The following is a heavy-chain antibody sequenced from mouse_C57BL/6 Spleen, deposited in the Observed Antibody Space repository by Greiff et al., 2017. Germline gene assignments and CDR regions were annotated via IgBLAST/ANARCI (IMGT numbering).Heavy chain of an antibody. CDR1: GYTFTSYW. CDR3: ARRENDYDETDYYAMDY. V-gene: IGHV1-59*01. Sequence: QVQLQQPGAELVRPGTSVKLSCKASGYTFTSYWMHWVKQRPGQGLEWIGVIDPSDSYTNYNQKFKGKATLTVDTSSSTAYMQLSSLTSEDSAVYYCARRENDYDETDYYAMDYWGQGTSVTVSS. D-gene: IGHD2-4*01. CDR2: IDPSDSYT. J-gene: IGHJ4*01.